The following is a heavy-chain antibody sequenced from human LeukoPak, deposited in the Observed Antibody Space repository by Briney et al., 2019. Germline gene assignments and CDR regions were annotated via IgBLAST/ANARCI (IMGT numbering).Heavy chain of an antibody. Sequence: GGSLRLSCAASGFTVSSKYMSWVRQAPGKGLEWVSTISGSGGSTYYADSVKGRFTISRDNSKNTLYLQMNSLRAEDTAVYYCATFVGTSGWKDFDYWGQGTQVTVSS. J-gene: IGHJ4*02. D-gene: IGHD6-19*01. CDR3: ATFVGTSGWKDFDY. CDR1: GFTVSSKY. V-gene: IGHV3-23*01. CDR2: ISGSGGST.